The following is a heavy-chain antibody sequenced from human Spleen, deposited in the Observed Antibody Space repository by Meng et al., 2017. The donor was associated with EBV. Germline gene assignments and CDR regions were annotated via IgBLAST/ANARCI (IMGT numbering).Heavy chain of an antibody. CDR1: GDSVRSSGYD. Sequence: QLQLAESGPVLVTPSEALSLTCTVSGDSVRSSGYDWGWIRQPPGKELGGIGSIYHSGSTYYNPSLKSRVTIAVDTSTNQFSLRLTTVTAADTAVYYCARGKIDWGQGTLVTVSS. CDR2: IYHSGST. J-gene: IGHJ4*02. D-gene: IGHD2-21*01. V-gene: IGHV4-39*07. CDR3: ARGKID.